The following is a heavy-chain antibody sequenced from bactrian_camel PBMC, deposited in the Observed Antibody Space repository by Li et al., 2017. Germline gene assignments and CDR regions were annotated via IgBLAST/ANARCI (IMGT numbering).Heavy chain of an antibody. CDR1: GYIFNQHC. D-gene: IGHD6*01. CDR2: IYSGSRNT. CDR3: ATTPYGGFWYNW. V-gene: IGHV3-2*01. J-gene: IGHJ4*01. Sequence: HVQLVESGGGLVQPGGSLRLSCSASGYIFNQHCMGWVRQAQGKEREGVASIYSGSRNTYYSDSVRGRFTISRDNAKNTVILQMNSLKSEDTALYYCATTPYGGFWYNWWGQGTQVTVS.